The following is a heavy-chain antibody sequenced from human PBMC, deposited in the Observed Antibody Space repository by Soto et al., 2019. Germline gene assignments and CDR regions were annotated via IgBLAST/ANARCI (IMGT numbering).Heavy chain of an antibody. J-gene: IGHJ4*02. CDR3: VRDLLGSGGHFDY. CDR1: GFIFSSFG. Sequence: GGSLRLSCAASGFIFSSFGMHWVRQAPGKGLEWVAHIWYDGSNTYYADSVKGRFTISRDNSRNTVYLQMNSLRAEDTAVYHCVRDLLGSGGHFDYWGQGTPVTVSS. D-gene: IGHD7-27*01. CDR2: IWYDGSNT. V-gene: IGHV3-33*01.